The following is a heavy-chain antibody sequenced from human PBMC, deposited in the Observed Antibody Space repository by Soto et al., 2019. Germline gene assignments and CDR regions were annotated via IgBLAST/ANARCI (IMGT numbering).Heavy chain of an antibody. Sequence: GASVKVSCKASGYTFTSSHIHWVRQAPGQGLEWMGVIDPGGGVTTYAQKFQGRVTLTRDTSTSTVYMEVSSLRSEDTAVFYCARSLRITIFGVVAPNYYHYGMDVWGQGTTVTVSS. D-gene: IGHD3-3*01. CDR3: ARSLRITIFGVVAPNYYHYGMDV. V-gene: IGHV1-46*01. J-gene: IGHJ6*02. CDR1: GYTFTSSH. CDR2: IDPGGGVT.